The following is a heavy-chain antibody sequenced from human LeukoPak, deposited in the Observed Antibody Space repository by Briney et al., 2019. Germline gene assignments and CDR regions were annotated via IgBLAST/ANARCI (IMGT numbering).Heavy chain of an antibody. CDR2: IIPIFGTA. Sequence: ASVKVSCKASGGTFSSFAISWVRQAPGQGLEWMGGIIPIFGTANYAQKFQGRVTITTDESTSTAYMELSSLRSEDTAVYYCAGCAAAPSYYYYYYMDVWGKGTTVTVSS. CDR3: AGCAAAPSYYYYYYMDV. V-gene: IGHV1-69*05. D-gene: IGHD6-13*01. J-gene: IGHJ6*03. CDR1: GGTFSSFA.